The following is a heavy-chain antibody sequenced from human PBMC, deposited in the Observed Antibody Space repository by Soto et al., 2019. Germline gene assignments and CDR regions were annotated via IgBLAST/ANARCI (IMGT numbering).Heavy chain of an antibody. J-gene: IGHJ4*02. CDR2: INAGNGNT. Sequence: ASVKVSCKGSGYTFTSYAMHWVRQAPGQRLEWMGWINAGNGNTKYSQKFQGRVTITRDTSASTAYMELSSLRSEDTAVYYCAASYSIINYFDYWGQGTLVTVSS. D-gene: IGHD6-13*01. V-gene: IGHV1-3*01. CDR3: AASYSIINYFDY. CDR1: GYTFTSYA.